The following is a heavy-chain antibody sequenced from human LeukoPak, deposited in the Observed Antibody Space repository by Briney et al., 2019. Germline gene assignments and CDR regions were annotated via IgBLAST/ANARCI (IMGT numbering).Heavy chain of an antibody. D-gene: IGHD3-22*01. J-gene: IGHJ4*02. CDR3: AKASAMIVVVSKHFDY. CDR1: GFTFSRYG. Sequence: GGTLRLSCAASGFTFSRYGMTWVRQAPGKGLEWLSSISGRGDKTYYADSVKGRFTVSRDNSKNTLYLQVNSLRAEDTAVYYCAKASAMIVVVSKHFDYWGQGTLVTVSS. V-gene: IGHV3-23*01. CDR2: ISGRGDKT.